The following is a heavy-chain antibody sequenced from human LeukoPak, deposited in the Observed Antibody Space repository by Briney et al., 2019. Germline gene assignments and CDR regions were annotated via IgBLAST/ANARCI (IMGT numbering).Heavy chain of an antibody. V-gene: IGHV3-30*02. D-gene: IGHD3-22*01. J-gene: IGHJ4*02. CDR3: AKGRGYYYDSSGYYADY. Sequence: GGSLRLSCAASGFTFSSYGMHWVRQAPGKGLEWVAFIRYDGSNKYYADSVKGRFTISRDNSKNTLYLQMNSLRAEDTAVYYCAKGRGYYYDSSGYYADYWGQGTLVTVSS. CDR2: IRYDGSNK. CDR1: GFTFSSYG.